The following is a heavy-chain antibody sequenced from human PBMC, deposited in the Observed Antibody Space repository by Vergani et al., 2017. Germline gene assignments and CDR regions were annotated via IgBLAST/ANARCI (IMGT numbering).Heavy chain of an antibody. Sequence: EVELVQSGPEMRKPGESLKISCKGSEYSFGNYWIGWVRRMPGKGLEWMGIIYPADSATRYSPSFQGQVTITADKSISTAFLQWDSLKASDTALYYCARNTTYTYSWGQGTLVTVSS. CDR2: IYPADSAT. J-gene: IGHJ4*02. CDR3: ARNTTYTYS. D-gene: IGHD1-1*01. CDR1: EYSFGNYW. V-gene: IGHV5-51*03.